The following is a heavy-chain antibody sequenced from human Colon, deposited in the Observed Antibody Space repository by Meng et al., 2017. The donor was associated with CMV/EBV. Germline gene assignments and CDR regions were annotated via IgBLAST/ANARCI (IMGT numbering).Heavy chain of an antibody. CDR3: GFSLSVTYFDY. V-gene: IGHV3-49*04. CDR2: IRSKAFGGPT. Sequence: GESLKISCTGSGFTFGDYAINWVRQAPGKGLEWIGFIRSKAFGGPTEYAASVKGRFTISRDDSKSVVYLWMNSLKTEDTAMYYCGFSLSVTYFDYWGQGTLVTVS. CDR1: GFTFGDYA. D-gene: IGHD5-18*01. J-gene: IGHJ4*02.